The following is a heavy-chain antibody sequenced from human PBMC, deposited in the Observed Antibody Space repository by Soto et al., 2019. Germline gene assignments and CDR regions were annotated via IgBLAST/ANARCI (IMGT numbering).Heavy chain of an antibody. Sequence: PSETLSLTCTVSGCSISSSYWSWIRQPPGKGLEWIGYIYYSGSTNYNPSLKSRVTISVDMSKNQFSLKLSSVTAADTAVYYCVILPGADYGGLFAPRAQRTPVPVSS. CDR2: IYYSGST. V-gene: IGHV4-59*01. CDR3: VILPGADYGGLFAP. CDR1: GCSISSSY. J-gene: IGHJ5*02. D-gene: IGHD4-17*01.